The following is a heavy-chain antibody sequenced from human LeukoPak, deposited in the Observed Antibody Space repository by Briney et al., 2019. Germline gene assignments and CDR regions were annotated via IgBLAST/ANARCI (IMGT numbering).Heavy chain of an antibody. D-gene: IGHD3-16*01. Sequence: GGSLRLSCAASGFTFSGSAMHWVRQASGKGLEWVGRIRSKANSYATAYAASVKGRFTISRDDSKNTAYLQMNSLKTEDTAVYYCTRTYRLEYYYYYYMDVWGKGTTVTISS. CDR3: TRTYRLEYYYYYYMDV. CDR2: IRSKANSYAT. J-gene: IGHJ6*03. CDR1: GFTFSGSA. V-gene: IGHV3-73*01.